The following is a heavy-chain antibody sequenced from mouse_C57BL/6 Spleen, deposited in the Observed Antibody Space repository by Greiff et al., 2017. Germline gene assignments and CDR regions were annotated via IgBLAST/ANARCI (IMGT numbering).Heavy chain of an antibody. CDR1: GYTFTSYW. CDR3: ASIYYYGSCYVSPAWFAC. J-gene: IGHJ3*01. CDR2: INPSSGYT. V-gene: IGHV1-7*01. D-gene: IGHD1-1*01. Sequence: VQLQQSGAELAKPGASVKLSCKASGYTFTSYWMHWVKQRPGQGLEWIGYINPSSGYTKYNQKLKDKATLTADKSSSTAYMQLSRLTYEDSAVXYCASIYYYGSCYVSPAWFACWGQGTLVTVSA.